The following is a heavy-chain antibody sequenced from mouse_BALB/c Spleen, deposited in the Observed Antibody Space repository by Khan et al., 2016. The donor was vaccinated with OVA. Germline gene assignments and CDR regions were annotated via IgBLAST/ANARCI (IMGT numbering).Heavy chain of an antibody. J-gene: IGHJ2*01. CDR3: TKDRIDY. CDR1: GYTFTSYW. CDR2: INPTSGYT. Sequence: QVQLQQPGAELAKPGASVKMSCKASGYTFTSYWIHWVKQRLGQGLEWIGYINPTSGYTDYNEKFKDKATLSADKSSSTAFMQLSSLTSEDSAVYYCTKDRIDYWGQGTTLTVSS. V-gene: IGHV1-7*01.